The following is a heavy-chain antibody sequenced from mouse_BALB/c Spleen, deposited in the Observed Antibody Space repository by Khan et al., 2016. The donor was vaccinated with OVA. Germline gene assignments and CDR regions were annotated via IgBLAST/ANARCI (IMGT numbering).Heavy chain of an antibody. CDR3: ARSTYRYAFAY. CDR2: LFYSGNT. D-gene: IGHD2-14*01. Sequence: EVQLQESGPSLVKPSQTLSLTCSVTGDSITSGYWNWIRKFPGNKLEYMGYLFYSGNTYYNPSLKSRISLTRHTSNNQYSLMLKSVTTEDTATYYCARSTYRYAFAYWGQGTLVTVSA. J-gene: IGHJ3*01. CDR1: GDSITSGY. V-gene: IGHV3-8*02.